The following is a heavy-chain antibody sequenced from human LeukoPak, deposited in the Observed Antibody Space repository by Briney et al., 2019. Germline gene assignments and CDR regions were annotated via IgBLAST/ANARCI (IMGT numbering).Heavy chain of an antibody. J-gene: IGHJ4*02. CDR1: GGPFIGYY. CDR3: ARVGGYSYGFYSGRQRTDY. V-gene: IGHV4-34*01. D-gene: IGHD5-18*01. Sequence: PSETLSLTCAVYGGPFIGYYWTWIRQPPGKGLEWIGEINHSGGTSYNPSLKSRLTISVDKSKNQFSLNLSSVTGADTAVYYCARVGGYSYGFYSGRQRTDYGGQGTLVTVSS. CDR2: INHSGGT.